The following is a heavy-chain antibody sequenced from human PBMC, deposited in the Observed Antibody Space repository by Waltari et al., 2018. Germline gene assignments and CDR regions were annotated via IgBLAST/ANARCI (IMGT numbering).Heavy chain of an antibody. CDR1: GGSISSGSYS. Sequence: QVQLQESGPGLVKPSQTLSLTCTVSGGSISSGSYSWSWIRQPAGKGLEWIGRIYTSGSTNSNPSLKSRVTISVDTSKNQFSLRLSSVTAADTAVYYCARDAVTTSSDAFDIWGQGTMVTVSS. V-gene: IGHV4-61*02. CDR2: IYTSGST. J-gene: IGHJ3*02. D-gene: IGHD4-17*01. CDR3: ARDAVTTSSDAFDI.